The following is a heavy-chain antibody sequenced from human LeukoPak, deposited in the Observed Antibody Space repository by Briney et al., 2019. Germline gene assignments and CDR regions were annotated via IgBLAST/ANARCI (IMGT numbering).Heavy chain of an antibody. J-gene: IGHJ4*02. CDR3: ARDQVVAAIPFDY. Sequence: GGSLRLSCAASGFTFSNHWMHWVRQAPGKGLVWVSRISGDGSSTRYADSVKGRFTISRDNAKNSLYLQMNSLRDEDTAVYYCARDQVVAAIPFDYWGQGTLVTVSS. CDR2: ISGDGSST. D-gene: IGHD2-15*01. CDR1: GFTFSNHW. V-gene: IGHV3-74*01.